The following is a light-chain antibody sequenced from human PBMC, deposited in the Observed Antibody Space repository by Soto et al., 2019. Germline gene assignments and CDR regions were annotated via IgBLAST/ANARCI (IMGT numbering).Light chain of an antibody. V-gene: IGKV1-9*01. CDR1: QDINKN. J-gene: IGKJ5*01. CDR3: QQLNRYLST. CDR2: AAS. Sequence: QMPPAPSSLSAAVGVGVTISCQASQDINKNLIWYQQQPGKAPKLLIYAASALQSGVPSRFSGSGSGTAFTLTISSLQPEDFATYYCQQLNRYLSTFGQWSRRVMK.